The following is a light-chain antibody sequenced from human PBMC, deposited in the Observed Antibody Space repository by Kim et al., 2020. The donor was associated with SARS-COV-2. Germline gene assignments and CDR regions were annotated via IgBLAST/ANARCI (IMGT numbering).Light chain of an antibody. Sequence: GQSVTIYCTGTSNEIGCYDRVSWYQQSPGTAPKLLIYEVTNRPSGVPDRFSGSKSGNTASLTISGLQAEDEADYYCSSYTSSSPYVFGTGTKVTVL. V-gene: IGLV2-18*02. CDR3: SSYTSSSPYV. CDR2: EVT. CDR1: SNEIGCYDR. J-gene: IGLJ1*01.